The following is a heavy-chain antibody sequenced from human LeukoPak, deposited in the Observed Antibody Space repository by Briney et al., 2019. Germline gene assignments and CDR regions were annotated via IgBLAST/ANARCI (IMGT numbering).Heavy chain of an antibody. CDR2: ISSSSSTI. Sequence: PGGSLRLSCAAPGFTFSSYSMNWVRQAPGKGLEWVSYISSSSSTIYYADSVKGRFTISRDNAKNSLYLQMNSLRAEDTAVYYCARAWPGVAANYYYYMDVWGKGTTVTVSS. CDR1: GFTFSSYS. CDR3: ARAWPGVAANYYYYMDV. D-gene: IGHD3-3*01. J-gene: IGHJ6*03. V-gene: IGHV3-48*01.